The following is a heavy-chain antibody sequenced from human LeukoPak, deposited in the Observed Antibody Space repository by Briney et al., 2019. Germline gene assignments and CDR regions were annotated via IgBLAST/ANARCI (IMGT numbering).Heavy chain of an antibody. CDR3: VRNDTSGVGLDY. V-gene: IGHV3-23*01. CDR1: GFTFSSYW. J-gene: IGHJ4*02. CDR2: ISGRGTSI. Sequence: PGGSLRLSCAASGFTFSSYWMSWVRQAPGKGLEWVSNISGRGTSINYADSVKGRFSISRDNSKNTMYLQMNSLRAEDTAVYYCVRNDTSGVGLDYWGQGTLVTVSS. D-gene: IGHD3-3*01.